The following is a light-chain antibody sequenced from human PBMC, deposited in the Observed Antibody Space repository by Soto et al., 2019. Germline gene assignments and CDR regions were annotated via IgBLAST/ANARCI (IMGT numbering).Light chain of an antibody. J-gene: IGLJ3*02. CDR2: EVS. CDR3: SSFRSLNTWV. Sequence: QSVLTQPASVSGSPGQSITISCTGTSSDVGGYNYVSWYQQHPGKAPKLMIYEVSNRPSGVSNRFSGSKSGNTASLTISGLQSEYEADYYCSSFRSLNTWVFGGGTKLTVL. V-gene: IGLV2-14*01. CDR1: SSDVGGYNY.